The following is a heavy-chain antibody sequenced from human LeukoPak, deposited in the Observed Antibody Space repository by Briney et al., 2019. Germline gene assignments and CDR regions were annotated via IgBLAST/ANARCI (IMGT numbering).Heavy chain of an antibody. CDR3: ARDRSLGIAVAGTNPFDY. J-gene: IGHJ4*02. D-gene: IGHD6-19*01. CDR2: ISSSSSYI. CDR1: GFTFSSYS. Sequence: KPGGSLRLSCAASGFTFSSYSMNWVRQAPGKGLEWVSSISSSSSYIYYADSVKGRFTISRDNAKNSLYLQMNSLRAEDTALYYCARDRSLGIAVAGTNPFDYWGQGTLVTVSS. V-gene: IGHV3-21*04.